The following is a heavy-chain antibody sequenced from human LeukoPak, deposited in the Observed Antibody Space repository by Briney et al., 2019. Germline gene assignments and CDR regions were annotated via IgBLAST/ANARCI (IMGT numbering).Heavy chain of an antibody. J-gene: IGHJ3*02. Sequence: AISGSGGNTYYADSVKGRFTISRDNSKNTLYLQMNSLRAEDTAVYYCAKETITNWWSAFDIWGQGTMVTVSS. CDR3: AKETITNWWSAFDI. CDR2: ISGSGGNT. V-gene: IGHV3-23*01. D-gene: IGHD2-15*01.